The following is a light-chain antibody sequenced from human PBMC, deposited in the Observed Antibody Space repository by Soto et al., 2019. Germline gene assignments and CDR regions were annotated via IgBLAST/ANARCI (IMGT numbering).Light chain of an antibody. CDR1: SSNIGSNS. CDR2: DNN. Sequence: QSVLTQPPSVSAAPGQKVTISGSGVSSNIGSNSVSWYQQLPGTAPKLLIYDNNKRPSGIPDRFSGSKSGTSATLGITGLQTGDEADYHCGTWDSSLSAGVFGGGTQLTVL. V-gene: IGLV1-51*01. CDR3: GTWDSSLSAGV. J-gene: IGLJ3*02.